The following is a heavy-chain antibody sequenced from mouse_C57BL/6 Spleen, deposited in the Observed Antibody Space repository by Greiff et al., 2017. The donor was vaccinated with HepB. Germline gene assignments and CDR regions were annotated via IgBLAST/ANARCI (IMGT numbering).Heavy chain of an antibody. Sequence: VQLQQPGAELVRPGSSVKLSCKASGYTFTSYWMHWVKQRPIQGLEWIGNIDPSDSETHYNQKFKDKATLTVDKSSSTAYMQLSSLTSEDSAVYYCARWRGYDGHYLGQGTTLTVSS. CDR1: GYTFTSYW. J-gene: IGHJ2*01. CDR2: IDPSDSET. CDR3: ARWRGYDGHY. D-gene: IGHD2-2*01. V-gene: IGHV1-52*01.